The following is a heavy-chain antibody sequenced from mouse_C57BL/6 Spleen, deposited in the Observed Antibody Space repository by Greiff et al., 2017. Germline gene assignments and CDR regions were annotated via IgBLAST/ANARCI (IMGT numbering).Heavy chain of an antibody. V-gene: IGHV1-55*01. CDR1: GYTFTSYW. D-gene: IGHD3-3*01. CDR3: ARKGRSYWYFDV. Sequence: QVQLQQPGAELVKPGASVKMSCKASGYTFTSYWITWVKQRPGQGLEWIGDIYPGSGSTNYNEKFKSKATLTVDTSSSTAYMQLSSLTSEDSAVXYCARKGRSYWYFDVWGTGTTVTVSS. CDR2: IYPGSGST. J-gene: IGHJ1*03.